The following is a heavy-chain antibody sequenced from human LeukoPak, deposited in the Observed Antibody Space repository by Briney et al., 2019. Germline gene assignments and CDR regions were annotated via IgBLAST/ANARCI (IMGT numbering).Heavy chain of an antibody. D-gene: IGHD6-13*01. J-gene: IGHJ6*02. Sequence: GGSLRLSCAASGFTFSSYNMNWVRQAPGRGLEWVSSITSSGGYIYYADSVKGRFTISRDNSKNTLYLQMNSLRAEDTAVYYCARDPIAAAGSYGMDVWGQGTTVTVSS. V-gene: IGHV3-21*01. CDR3: ARDPIAAAGSYGMDV. CDR1: GFTFSSYN. CDR2: ITSSGGYI.